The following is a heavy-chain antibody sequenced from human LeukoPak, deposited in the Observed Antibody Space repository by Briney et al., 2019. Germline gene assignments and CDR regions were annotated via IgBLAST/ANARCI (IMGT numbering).Heavy chain of an antibody. V-gene: IGHV3-30*02. D-gene: IGHD3-10*01. J-gene: IGHJ4*02. Sequence: GGSLRLSCAASEFTFNSYGMHGVRQAPGKGLEWVAFIRYDGSNKYYADSVKGRFTISRDNSKHPLYLQMNSLRAEDTAVYYCAKGTKDYYGSGSFYLSRDHFISRWGQGTLVTVSS. CDR1: EFTFNSYG. CDR2: IRYDGSNK. CDR3: AKGTKDYYGSGSFYLSRDHFISR.